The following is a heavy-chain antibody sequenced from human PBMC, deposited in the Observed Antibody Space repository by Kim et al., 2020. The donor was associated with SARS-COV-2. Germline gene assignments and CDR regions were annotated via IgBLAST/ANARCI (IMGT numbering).Heavy chain of an antibody. CDR1: GGSISRSDYY. V-gene: IGHV4-39*01. D-gene: IGHD3-3*01. CDR2: IYYSGNT. Sequence: SETLSLTCTVSGGSISRSDYYWGWIRQPPGKGLEWVATIYYSGNTYYNPSLKSRVTISVDTSKNQFSLKLNSVTAADTAVYYCARHIRYNPSGSPRNVDYYYYGMDVWGQGTTVTVSS. J-gene: IGHJ6*02. CDR3: ARHIRYNPSGSPRNVDYYYYGMDV.